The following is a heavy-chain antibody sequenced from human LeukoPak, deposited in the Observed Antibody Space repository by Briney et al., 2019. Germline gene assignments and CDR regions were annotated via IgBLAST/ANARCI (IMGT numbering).Heavy chain of an antibody. V-gene: IGHV3-48*04. D-gene: IGHD3-10*02. CDR2: ISSSGSTI. CDR3: AELGITMIGGV. CDR1: GFTFSSYS. J-gene: IGHJ6*04. Sequence: GGSLRLSCAASGFTFSSYSMNWVRQAPGKGLEWVSYISSSGSTIYYADSVKGRFTISRDNAENSLYLQMNSLRAEDTAVYYCAELGITMIGGVWGKGTTVTISS.